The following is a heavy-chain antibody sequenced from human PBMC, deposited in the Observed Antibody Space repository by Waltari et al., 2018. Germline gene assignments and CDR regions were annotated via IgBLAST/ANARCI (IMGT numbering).Heavy chain of an antibody. CDR1: GYTFRSYA. D-gene: IGHD2-2*01. CDR3: ARDRGCSSTSCVRTDYYGMDV. V-gene: IGHV1-69*13. J-gene: IGHJ6*02. CDR2: IIPSFGTG. Sequence: QVQLVQSGAEVKKPGASVKVSCKASGYTFRSYAISWVRQAPGQGLEWMGGIIPSFGTGTDAQRFPGRVTITADESTSTAYMELSSLRSEDTAVYYWARDRGCSSTSCVRTDYYGMDVWGQGTTVTVSS.